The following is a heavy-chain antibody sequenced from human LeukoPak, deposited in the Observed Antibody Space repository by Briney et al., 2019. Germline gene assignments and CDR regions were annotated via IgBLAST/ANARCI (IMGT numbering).Heavy chain of an antibody. D-gene: IGHD1-14*01. CDR1: GLTFNSYA. CDR2: ISGSGGST. V-gene: IGHV3-23*01. Sequence: QPGGSLRLSCAASGLTFNSYAMSWVRQAPGKGLEWVSGISGSGGSTYYADSVKGRFTISRDNSKNTLYLQMNSLRVEDTAVYYCAKGHSAHGTGFDCWGQATLVAVSS. J-gene: IGHJ4*02. CDR3: AKGHSAHGTGFDC.